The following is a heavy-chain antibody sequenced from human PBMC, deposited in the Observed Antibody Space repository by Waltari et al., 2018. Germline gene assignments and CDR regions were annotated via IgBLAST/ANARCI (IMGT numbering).Heavy chain of an antibody. CDR3: ARGWGRYYQSYGSGEGHFDY. V-gene: IGHV1-69*14. CDR2: IIPIFGTA. Sequence: QVQLVQSGAEVKKPGSSVKVSCKASGGTFSSYAISWVRQAPGQGLEWMGGIIPIFGTANYAQKFQGRVTITADKSTSTAYMELSSLRSEDTAVYYCARGWGRYYQSYGSGEGHFDYWGQGTLVTVSS. D-gene: IGHD3-10*01. J-gene: IGHJ4*02. CDR1: GGTFSSYA.